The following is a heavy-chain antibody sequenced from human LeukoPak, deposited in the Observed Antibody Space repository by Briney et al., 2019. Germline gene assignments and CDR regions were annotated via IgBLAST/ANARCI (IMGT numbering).Heavy chain of an antibody. CDR2: IYYSGST. J-gene: IGHJ3*02. Sequence: SQTLSLTCTVSGGSISSYYWSWIRQPPGRGLEWIGYIYYSGSTNYNPSLKSRVTISVDTSKNQFSLKLSSVTAADTAVYYCARPGVGATYAFDIWGQGTMVTVSS. V-gene: IGHV4-59*08. D-gene: IGHD1-26*01. CDR1: GGSISSYY. CDR3: ARPGVGATYAFDI.